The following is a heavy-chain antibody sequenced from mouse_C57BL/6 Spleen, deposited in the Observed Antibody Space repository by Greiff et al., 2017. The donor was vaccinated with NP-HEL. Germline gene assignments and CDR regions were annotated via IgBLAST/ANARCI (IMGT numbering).Heavy chain of an antibody. CDR2: IDPNSGGT. CDR1: GYTFTSYW. D-gene: IGHD3-2*02. Sequence: QVQLQQPGAELVKPGASVKLSCKASGYTFTSYWMHWVKQRPGRGLEWIGRIDPNSGGTKYNEKVKSKATLTVDKPSSTAYMQLSSLTSEDSAVYYCARRQLRLQGYAMDYWGQGTSVTVSS. J-gene: IGHJ4*01. CDR3: ARRQLRLQGYAMDY. V-gene: IGHV1-72*01.